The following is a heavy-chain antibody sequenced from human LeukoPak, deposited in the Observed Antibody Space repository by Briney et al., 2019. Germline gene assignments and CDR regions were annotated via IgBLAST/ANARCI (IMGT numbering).Heavy chain of an antibody. CDR1: GGSFSGYY. CDR3: AKNRKWLLPDY. D-gene: IGHD3-22*01. Sequence: KPSETLSLTCAVYGGSFSGYYWSWIRQPPVKGLEWIGYIYYSGSTYYNPSLKSRVTISVDTSKNQFSLKLSSVTAADTAVYYCAKNRKWLLPDYWGQGTLVTVSS. V-gene: IGHV4-30-4*01. J-gene: IGHJ4*02. CDR2: IYYSGST.